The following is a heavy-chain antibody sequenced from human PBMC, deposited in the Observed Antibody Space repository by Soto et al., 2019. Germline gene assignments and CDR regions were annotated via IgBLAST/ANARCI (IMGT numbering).Heavy chain of an antibody. CDR2: ISGSGGST. CDR3: AKARSYGGGNWFDP. V-gene: IGHV3-23*01. D-gene: IGHD1-26*01. CDR1: GFTFSSYA. Sequence: EVQLLESGGGLVQPGGSLRLSCAASGFTFSSYAMSWVRQAPGKGLEWVSAISGSGGSTYYADSVTGRFTISRANSKNTLYLQMNSLRAEGTAVYYCAKARSYGGGNWFDPWGQGTLVTVSS. J-gene: IGHJ5*02.